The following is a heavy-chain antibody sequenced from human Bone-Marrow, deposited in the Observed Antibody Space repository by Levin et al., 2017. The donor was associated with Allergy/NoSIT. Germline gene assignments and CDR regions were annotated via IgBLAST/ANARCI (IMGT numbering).Heavy chain of an antibody. CDR1: GFTFSSYG. D-gene: IGHD3-10*01. V-gene: IGHV3-30*18. Sequence: GESLKISCAASGFTFSSYGMQWVRQAPGKGLEWVAFISYNGGNNNYADSVKGRFTISRDNSKNTLYLEMNSLRAEDTAVYYCAKEVVLHSGSYYLEDGLDVWGQGTTVTVS. CDR2: ISYNGGNN. J-gene: IGHJ6*02. CDR3: AKEVVLHSGSYYLEDGLDV.